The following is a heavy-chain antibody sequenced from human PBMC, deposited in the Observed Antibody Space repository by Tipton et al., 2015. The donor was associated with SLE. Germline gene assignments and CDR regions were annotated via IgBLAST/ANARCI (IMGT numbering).Heavy chain of an antibody. V-gene: IGHV4-30-2*01. CDR1: GGSINSGDYS. D-gene: IGHD5-12*01. CDR2: IFHSGNA. Sequence: LRLSCAVSGGSINSGDYSWSWIRQPPGKGLEWIGYIFHSGNAYYNPSLKSRVTISVDTSKNQFSLKLSSVTAADTAVYYCARGGVGGYDYFDYWGQGTLVTVSS. J-gene: IGHJ4*02. CDR3: ARGGVGGYDYFDY.